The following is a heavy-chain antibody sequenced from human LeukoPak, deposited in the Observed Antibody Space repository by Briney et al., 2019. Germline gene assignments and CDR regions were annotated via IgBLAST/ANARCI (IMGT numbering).Heavy chain of an antibody. CDR3: AKGVMVRGARTLYYFDY. CDR2: ISYDGSNK. CDR1: GFTFSSYG. Sequence: GGSLRLSCAASGFTFSSYGMHWVRQAPGKGLEWVAVISYDGSNKYYADSVKGRFTISRDNSKNTLYLQMNSLRAEDTAVYYCAKGVMVRGARTLYYFDYWGQGTLVTVSS. J-gene: IGHJ4*02. V-gene: IGHV3-30*18. D-gene: IGHD3-10*01.